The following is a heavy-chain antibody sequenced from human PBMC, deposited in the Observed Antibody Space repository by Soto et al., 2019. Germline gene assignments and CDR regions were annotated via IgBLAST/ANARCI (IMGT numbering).Heavy chain of an antibody. CDR2: INHRGST. J-gene: IGHJ4*02. D-gene: IGHD3-10*01. CDR3: ARGSSIAYVSGAGTYHVFDY. CDR1: GGPFSDFF. V-gene: IGHV4-34*01. Sequence: QVQLQQGGAGLLKPSETLSLTCTVSGGPFSDFFWSWIRQPPGKGLEWIGEINHRGSTQHNPSLSRRVSMSADPSKNQFSLKLTSVTAADTAVYYCARGSSIAYVSGAGTYHVFDYWGQGALVAVSS.